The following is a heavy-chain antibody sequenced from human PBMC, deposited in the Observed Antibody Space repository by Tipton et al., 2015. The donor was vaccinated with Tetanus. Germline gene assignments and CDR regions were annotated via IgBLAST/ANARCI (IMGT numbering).Heavy chain of an antibody. D-gene: IGHD2/OR15-2a*01. CDR3: VRHKGTIVLPGTRAFDF. V-gene: IGHV5-51*01. Sequence: VQLVQSGPEVKKPGESLKISCKGSGYTFTSYWIGWVRQMPGKGLEWMGIIYPGDSDTRYSPSFEGQVTISADKSISTAYLQWSSLKAPDTAMYYCVRHKGTIVLPGTRAFDFWGQGTMVTVSS. CDR2: IYPGDSDT. CDR1: GYTFTSYW. J-gene: IGHJ3*01.